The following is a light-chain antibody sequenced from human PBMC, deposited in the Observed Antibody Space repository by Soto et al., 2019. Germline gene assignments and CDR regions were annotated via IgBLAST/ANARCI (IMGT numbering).Light chain of an antibody. CDR3: QQYNNWPPYT. CDR1: QSLSSN. Sequence: EIVMTQSPGTLSVSPGERATLSCRASQSLSSNLAWYQQKPGQAPRLLIYGASTRATGIPARFSGSGSGTEFTLTISSLQSEDFAVYYGQQYNNWPPYTFGQGTKREIK. J-gene: IGKJ2*01. CDR2: GAS. V-gene: IGKV3-15*01.